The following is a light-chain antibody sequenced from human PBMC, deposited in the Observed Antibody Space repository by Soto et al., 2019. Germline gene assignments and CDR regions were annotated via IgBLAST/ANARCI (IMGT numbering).Light chain of an antibody. V-gene: IGKV3-11*01. CDR3: QQRSTWPLT. Sequence: EIVLTQSPATLSLSPGERASLSCRASQSVGTCLAWYQQKPGQAPRLLIYDASSRAVGVTPRFRGSGSGTDFTLTIAYVEPEDFAVYYCQQRSTWPLTFGGGTRVEF. J-gene: IGKJ4*01. CDR2: DAS. CDR1: QSVGTC.